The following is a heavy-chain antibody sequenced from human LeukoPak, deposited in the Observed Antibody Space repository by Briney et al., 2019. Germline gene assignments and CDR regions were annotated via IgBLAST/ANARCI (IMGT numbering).Heavy chain of an antibody. V-gene: IGHV4-59*01. Sequence: SETLSLTCTASGGSISSYYWSWIRQPPGKGLEWIGYIYYSGSTNYNPSLKSRVTISVDTPKNQFSLKLSSVTAADTAVYYCARGTEAFDIWGQGTMVTVSS. J-gene: IGHJ3*02. D-gene: IGHD1/OR15-1a*01. CDR1: GGSISSYY. CDR3: ARGTEAFDI. CDR2: IYYSGST.